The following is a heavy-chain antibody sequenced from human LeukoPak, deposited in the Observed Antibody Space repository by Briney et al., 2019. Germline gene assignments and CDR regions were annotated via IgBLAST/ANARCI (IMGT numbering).Heavy chain of an antibody. J-gene: IGHJ4*02. D-gene: IGHD6-6*01. Sequence: SETLSLTCTVSGGSISSYYWSWIRQHAGKGLEWIGRIYTSGSTNYNPSLKSRVTMSVDTSKNQFSLKLSSVTAADTAVYYCASNPKRYSSSAGFDYWGQGTLVTVSS. CDR2: IYTSGST. V-gene: IGHV4-4*07. CDR1: GGSISSYY. CDR3: ASNPKRYSSSAGFDY.